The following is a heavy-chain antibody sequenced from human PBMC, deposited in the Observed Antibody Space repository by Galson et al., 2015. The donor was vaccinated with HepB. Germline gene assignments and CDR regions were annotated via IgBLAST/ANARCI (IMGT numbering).Heavy chain of an antibody. CDR3: ARGQSGSFDS. CDR1: GFIFSNYW. Sequence: SLRLSCAASGFIFSNYWMSWIRQTPGRGLEWVTIVNQDGSDRYYVASVKGRFTISRDNAKNSLYLQMNSLRAEDTAVYHCARGQSGSFDSWGQGTLVTVSS. V-gene: IGHV3-7*01. J-gene: IGHJ4*02. D-gene: IGHD1-26*01. CDR2: VNQDGSDR.